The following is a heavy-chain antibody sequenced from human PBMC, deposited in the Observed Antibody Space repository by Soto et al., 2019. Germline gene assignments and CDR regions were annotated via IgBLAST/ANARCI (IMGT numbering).Heavy chain of an antibody. Sequence: ASVKVSSKASGYTFTSYGISWVRQAPGQGHEWMGWISAYNGNTNYAQKLQGRVTMTTDTSTSTAYMELRSLRSDDTAVYYCARVTYDSSGYSFSAFDIWGQGTMVTVS. J-gene: IGHJ3*02. CDR2: ISAYNGNT. D-gene: IGHD3-22*01. CDR3: ARVTYDSSGYSFSAFDI. CDR1: GYTFTSYG. V-gene: IGHV1-18*04.